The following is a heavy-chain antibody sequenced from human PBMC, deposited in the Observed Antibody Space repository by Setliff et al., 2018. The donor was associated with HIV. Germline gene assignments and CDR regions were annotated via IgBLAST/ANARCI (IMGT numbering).Heavy chain of an antibody. CDR2: FDPEDVET. J-gene: IGHJ6*03. Sequence: ASVKVSKVSGYTRTELSIHWVRQAPGKGLEWMGGFDPEDVETVYAQKFQGRVTMTEDTSTDTAYMELSSLRSEDTAVYYCATGPLERPAGAYYMDVWGTGTTVTVSS. V-gene: IGHV1-24*01. CDR3: ATGPLERPAGAYYMDV. CDR1: GYTRTELS. D-gene: IGHD1-1*01.